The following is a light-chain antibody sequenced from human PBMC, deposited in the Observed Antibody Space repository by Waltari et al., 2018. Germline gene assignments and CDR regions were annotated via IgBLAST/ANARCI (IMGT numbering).Light chain of an antibody. Sequence: IVLTQSPGTLSLSPGERASLSCRASQSVGRTLAWYQKRPGQAPRLLIYGASTRATATPDRFSGSWSWTDFNLSSSRMNSEEFVVYYCLYYVCLPVTFGQGTSVEIK. CDR1: QSVGRT. V-gene: IGKV3-20*01. J-gene: IGKJ1*01. CDR3: LYYVCLPVT. CDR2: GAS.